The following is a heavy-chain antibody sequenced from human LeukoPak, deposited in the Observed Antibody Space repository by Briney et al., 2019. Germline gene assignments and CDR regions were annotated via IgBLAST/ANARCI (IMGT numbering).Heavy chain of an antibody. CDR1: GFTVFSNY. J-gene: IGHJ6*03. Sequence: GGSLRLSCAASGFTVFSNYMSWVRQAPGKGLEWVSVIYSDGTTYYADSGQGRFTISRDNSKNTVYLQMKSLRAEDTAVYFCARERSYYYYYMDVWGKGTTVTVSS. CDR2: IYSDGTT. D-gene: IGHD3-10*01. V-gene: IGHV3-53*01. CDR3: ARERSYYYYYMDV.